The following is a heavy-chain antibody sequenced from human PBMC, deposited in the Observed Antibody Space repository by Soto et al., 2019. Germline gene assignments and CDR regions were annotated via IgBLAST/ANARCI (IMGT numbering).Heavy chain of an antibody. Sequence: SETLSLTCTVSGGSISSYYWSWIRQPPGKGLEWIGYIYYSGSTNYNPSLKSRVTISVDTSKNQFSLKLSSVTAADTAVYYCARESKTGGYYDSSGYYSYNWFDPWGQGTLVTVSS. CDR3: ARESKTGGYYDSSGYYSYNWFDP. J-gene: IGHJ5*02. D-gene: IGHD3-22*01. CDR2: IYYSGST. V-gene: IGHV4-59*01. CDR1: GGSISSYY.